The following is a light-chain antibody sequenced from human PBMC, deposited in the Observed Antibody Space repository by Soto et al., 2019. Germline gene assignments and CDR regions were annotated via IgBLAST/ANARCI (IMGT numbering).Light chain of an antibody. V-gene: IGKV1-39*01. J-gene: IGKJ4*01. CDR3: QKCKVAPFT. CDR2: AAS. CDR1: QSISSY. Sequence: DIQMTQTPSSLSASVGDRVTITCRASQSISSYLNWYQQKPGKAPKLLIYAASSLQSGVPSRFTGSGSGTDFTLTISSLQPEDAATYYCQKCKVAPFTFGGGTKVDI.